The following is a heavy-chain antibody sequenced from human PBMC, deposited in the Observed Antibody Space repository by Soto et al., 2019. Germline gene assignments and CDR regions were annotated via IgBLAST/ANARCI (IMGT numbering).Heavy chain of an antibody. CDR1: GFSLTTSGVG. J-gene: IGHJ4*02. Sequence: QITLKESGLTLVKPTQTLTLTCTFSGFSLTTSGVGVGWIRQPPGKALEWLALIYGDDDKRYSPSLKSRHTNTKDTSKNPVVLTMTNMDPVDTATYYCAHRRSNYWIDYWGQGTLVTVSS. D-gene: IGHD2-15*01. CDR3: AHRRSNYWIDY. V-gene: IGHV2-5*02. CDR2: IYGDDDK.